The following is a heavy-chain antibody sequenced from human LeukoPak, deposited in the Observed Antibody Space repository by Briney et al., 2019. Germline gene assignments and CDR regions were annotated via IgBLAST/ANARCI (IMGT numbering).Heavy chain of an antibody. CDR2: ISTDGSQT. V-gene: IGHV3-74*01. CDR1: GFTFSNYW. Sequence: PGGSLRLSCEASGFTFSNYWMHWVRQPSGKGLMWVSQISTDGSQTFYADSVKGRFTISRDNAQNTLFLQMDSLRPEDTAVYYCVRSLRSADFWGQGTLVTVSS. CDR3: VRSLRSADF. J-gene: IGHJ4*02.